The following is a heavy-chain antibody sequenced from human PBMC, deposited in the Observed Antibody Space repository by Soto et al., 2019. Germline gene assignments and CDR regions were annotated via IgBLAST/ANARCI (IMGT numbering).Heavy chain of an antibody. D-gene: IGHD6-6*01. CDR1: GGTFSSYA. J-gene: IGHJ4*02. Sequence: GASVKVSCKASGGTFSSYAMSWVRQAPGQGLEWMGGIIPIFGTANYAQKFQGRVTITADESTSTAYMELSSLSSVTAAYTAVYYCASFIAARPGGLDYWGQGILVTV. CDR3: ASFIAARPGGLDY. CDR2: IIPIFGTA. V-gene: IGHV1-69*13.